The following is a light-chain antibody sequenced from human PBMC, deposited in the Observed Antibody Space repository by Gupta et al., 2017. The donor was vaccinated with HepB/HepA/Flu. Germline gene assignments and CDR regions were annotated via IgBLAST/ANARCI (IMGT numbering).Light chain of an antibody. J-gene: IGKJ4*01. CDR3: QQRSNGPHV. CDR1: QSVSSY. V-gene: IGKV3-11*01. CDR2: DAS. Sequence: EIVLTQSPATLSLSPGERATLSCRASQSVSSYLAWYQQKPGQAPRLLIYDASNRATGIPARFSGSGSGTDFTLTISSLEPEDFAVYYCQQRSNGPHVFGGGTKVEIK.